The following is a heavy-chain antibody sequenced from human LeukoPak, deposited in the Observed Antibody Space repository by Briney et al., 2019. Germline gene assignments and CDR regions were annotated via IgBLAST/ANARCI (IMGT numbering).Heavy chain of an antibody. CDR2: INQSGST. CDR1: GGSFSGYY. CDR3: ARARYSSGWYYFDY. V-gene: IGHV4-34*01. D-gene: IGHD6-19*01. J-gene: IGHJ4*02. Sequence: PSETLSLTCAVYGGSFSGYYWSWIRQPPGKGLEWIGEINQSGSTSYNPSLKSRVTISVDTSKNQLSLKLSSVTAADTAVYYCARARYSSGWYYFDYWGQGTLVTVSS.